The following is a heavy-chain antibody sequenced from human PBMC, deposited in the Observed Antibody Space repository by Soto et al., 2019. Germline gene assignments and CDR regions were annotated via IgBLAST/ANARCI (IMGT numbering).Heavy chain of an antibody. Sequence: PSETLSLTCTVSGGSISNGGYYWSWIRQPPGKGLEWIGYIYYSGSTYYNPSLKSRVTISVDTSKNQFSLKLSSVTAADTAVYYCASERVVVAATWAYYFDYWGQGTLVTVSS. CDR3: ASERVVVAATWAYYFDY. D-gene: IGHD2-15*01. CDR1: GGSISNGGYY. J-gene: IGHJ4*02. CDR2: IYYSGST. V-gene: IGHV4-31*03.